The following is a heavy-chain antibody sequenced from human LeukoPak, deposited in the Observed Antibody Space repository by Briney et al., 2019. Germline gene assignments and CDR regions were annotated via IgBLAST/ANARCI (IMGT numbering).Heavy chain of an antibody. CDR1: GYTFSDFG. CDR3: ARDCDRSGYYCY. V-gene: IGHV1-18*01. Sequence: ASVKVSCKASGYTFSDFGISWVRQAPGQGLEWMGWISAYNGNTNYAQKLQGRVAINTDTSTSTAYMELRSLRSDDTAVYYCARDCDRSGYYCYWGQGTLVTVSS. J-gene: IGHJ4*02. CDR2: ISAYNGNT. D-gene: IGHD3-22*01.